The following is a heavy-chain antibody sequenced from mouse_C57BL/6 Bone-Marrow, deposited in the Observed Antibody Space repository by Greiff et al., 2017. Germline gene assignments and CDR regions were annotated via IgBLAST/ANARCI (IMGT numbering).Heavy chain of an antibody. CDR1: GYTFTSYW. Sequence: QVQLQQPGAELVRPGSSVKLSCKASGYTFTSYWMDWVKQRPGQGLEWIGNIYPSDSETHYNQKFKDKATLTVDKSNNTAYMQLSSLTSEDSAVYYCARWGGYYGYWGQGTTLTVSS. CDR3: ARWGGYYGY. D-gene: IGHD2-3*01. J-gene: IGHJ2*01. V-gene: IGHV1-61*01. CDR2: IYPSDSET.